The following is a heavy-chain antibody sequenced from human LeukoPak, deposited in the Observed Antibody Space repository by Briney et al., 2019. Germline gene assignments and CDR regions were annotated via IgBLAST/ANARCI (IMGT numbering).Heavy chain of an antibody. D-gene: IGHD3-3*01. CDR1: GFTFSSYE. CDR2: ISGSGGST. J-gene: IGHJ4*02. V-gene: IGHV3-23*01. Sequence: PGGSLRLSCAASGFTFSSYEMNWVRQAPGKGLEWVSAISGSGGSTYYADSVKGRFTISRDNSKNTLYLQMNSLRAEDTAVYYCAKAASTIFGVVIMDFDYWGQGTLVTVSS. CDR3: AKAASTIFGVVIMDFDY.